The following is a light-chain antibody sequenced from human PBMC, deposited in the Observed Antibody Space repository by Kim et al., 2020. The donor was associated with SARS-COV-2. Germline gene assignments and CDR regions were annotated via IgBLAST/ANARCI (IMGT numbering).Light chain of an antibody. Sequence: EIVMTQSPAPLSVSPVERATLSCRASQSVSSNLAWYQQKPGQAPRLLIYGASTRATGIPARFSGSGSGTEFTLTISSLQSEDFAVYYCQQYNNWSRTFGQGTKVDIK. CDR2: GAS. V-gene: IGKV3-15*01. CDR1: QSVSSN. CDR3: QQYNNWSRT. J-gene: IGKJ1*01.